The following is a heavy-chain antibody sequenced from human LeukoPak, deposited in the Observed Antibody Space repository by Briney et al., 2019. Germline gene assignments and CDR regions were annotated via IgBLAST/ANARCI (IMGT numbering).Heavy chain of an antibody. CDR3: ARTRTYPDY. Sequence: PSETLSLTCIVSGGSISGYYWSWIRQPPGRGLEWIGYISDTGTSIYNPSLKNRLSMLVDTSKNHFYLNLTSVTAADTAIYYCARTRTYPDYWGQGALVTVSS. J-gene: IGHJ4*02. CDR1: GGSISGYY. CDR2: ISDTGTS. V-gene: IGHV4-59*01. D-gene: IGHD1-7*01.